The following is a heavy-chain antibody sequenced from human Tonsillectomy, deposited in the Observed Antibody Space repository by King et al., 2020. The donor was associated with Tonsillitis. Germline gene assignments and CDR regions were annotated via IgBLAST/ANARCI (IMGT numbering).Heavy chain of an antibody. J-gene: IGHJ4*02. CDR3: ARFVVAAKTVFDN. D-gene: IGHD2-21*01. CDR1: EFTFSSHW. CDR2: IKPDGSDK. V-gene: IGHV3-7*01. Sequence: VQLVESGGGLVQPGGSLRLSCAASEFTFSSHWMSWVRQAPGKGLEWVANIKPDGSDKYYADSVKGRFTISRDNAQKSLYLQMNSLRPEDTAVYYCARFVVAAKTVFDNWGQGTLVTVSS.